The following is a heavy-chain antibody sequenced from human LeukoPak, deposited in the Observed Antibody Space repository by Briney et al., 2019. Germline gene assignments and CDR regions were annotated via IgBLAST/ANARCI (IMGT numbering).Heavy chain of an antibody. CDR2: INHSGST. CDR1: GGSFSGYY. Sequence: PSETLSLTCAVCGGSFSGYYWSWIRQPPGKGLEWIGEINHSGSTNYNPSLKSRVTISVDTSKNQFSLKLSSVTAADTAVYYCARCTRRWFDPWGQGTLVTVSS. CDR3: ARCTRRWFDP. V-gene: IGHV4-34*01. J-gene: IGHJ5*02. D-gene: IGHD2-8*01.